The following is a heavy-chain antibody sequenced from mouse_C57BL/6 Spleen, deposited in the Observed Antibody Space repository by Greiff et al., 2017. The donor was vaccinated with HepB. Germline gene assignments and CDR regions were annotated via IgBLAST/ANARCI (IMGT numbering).Heavy chain of an antibody. J-gene: IGHJ1*03. D-gene: IGHD1-1*01. V-gene: IGHV1-76*01. CDR3: ASIGRSYGYWYFDV. CDR1: GYTFTDYY. CDR2: IYPGSGNT. Sequence: QVQLKESGAELVRPGASVKLSCKASGYTFTDYYINWVKQRPGQGLEWIARIYPGSGNTYYNEKFKGKATLTAEKSSSTAYMQLSSLTSEDSAVYFCASIGRSYGYWYFDVWGTGTTVTVSS.